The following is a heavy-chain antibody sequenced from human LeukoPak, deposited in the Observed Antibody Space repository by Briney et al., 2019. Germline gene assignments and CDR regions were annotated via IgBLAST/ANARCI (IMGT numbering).Heavy chain of an antibody. V-gene: IGHV3-23*01. Sequence: GGSLRLTCTASGFTLSSYEMSWIRLAPAAGLERVSSVGNSGGSTYYADSVKGRFTTSRDNSNNKLYLQLNSLSGDDTAVYYCSRNSGLYGVSWGQGTLLTV. CDR3: SRNSGLYGVS. CDR1: GFTLSSYE. D-gene: IGHD6-19*01. J-gene: IGHJ4*02. CDR2: VGNSGGST.